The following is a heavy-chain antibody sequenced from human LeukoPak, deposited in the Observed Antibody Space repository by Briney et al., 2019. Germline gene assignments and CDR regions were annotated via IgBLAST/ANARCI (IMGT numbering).Heavy chain of an antibody. CDR1: GGSFSGYY. CDR2: INHSGGT. J-gene: IGHJ4*02. CDR3: ARSRLHPIIFED. V-gene: IGHV4-34*01. Sequence: PSETLSLTCAVYGGSFSGYYWSWIRQPPGRGLEWIGEINHSGGTNYNPSLKSRVTISVDTSKNQFSMKLTSVTAADTAVYYCARSRLHPIIFEDWGQGTLVTVSS. D-gene: IGHD5-24*01.